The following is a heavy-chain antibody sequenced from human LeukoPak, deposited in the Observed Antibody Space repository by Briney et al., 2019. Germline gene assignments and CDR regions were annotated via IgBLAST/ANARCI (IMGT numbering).Heavy chain of an antibody. CDR3: ARDRVWTVLY. D-gene: IGHD6-13*01. CDR2: INQDGSEK. J-gene: IGHJ4*02. V-gene: IGHV3-7*01. Sequence: PGGSLRLSCAASGFTFSGYSMSWVRQAPGKGLDWVANINQDGSEKFYVDSVKGRFTISRDNAKNSLYLQMNSLRAEDTAVYYCARDRVWTVLYWGQGTLVTVSS. CDR1: GFTFSGYS.